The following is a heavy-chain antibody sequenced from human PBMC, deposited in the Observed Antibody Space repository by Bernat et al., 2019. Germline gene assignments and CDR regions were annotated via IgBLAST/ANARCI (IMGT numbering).Heavy chain of an antibody. CDR3: ATGESRFASGIDN. J-gene: IGHJ4*01. CDR2: TIPKVGNR. CDR1: GGNFRAST. Sequence: QVQLVQSGAEVKKPGSSVKVSCKASGGNFRASTITWVRQAPGQGLQWMGRTIPKVGNRSYAQSFQGRVTITADASSTTSYMELKNLRPEDTAIYYCATGESRFASGIDNWGHGTLVTVSS. D-gene: IGHD3-10*01. V-gene: IGHV1-69*02.